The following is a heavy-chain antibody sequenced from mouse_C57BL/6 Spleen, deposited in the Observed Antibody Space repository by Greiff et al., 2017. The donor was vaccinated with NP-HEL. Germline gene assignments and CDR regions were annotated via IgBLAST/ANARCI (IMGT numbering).Heavy chain of an antibody. CDR3: ARDVNNNAKDY. CDR2: INYDGSST. J-gene: IGHJ4*01. Sequence: EVMLVESEGGLVQPGSSMKLSCTASGFTFSDYYMAWVRQVPEKGLEWVANINYDGSSTYYLDSLKSRFIISIHKEKNILYLQISSQKSEYTATYYCARDVNNNAKDYWGQGTSVTVST. V-gene: IGHV5-16*01. CDR1: GFTFSDYY. D-gene: IGHD1-3*01.